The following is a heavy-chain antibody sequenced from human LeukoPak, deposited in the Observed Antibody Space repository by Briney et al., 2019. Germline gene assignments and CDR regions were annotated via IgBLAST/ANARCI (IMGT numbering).Heavy chain of an antibody. V-gene: IGHV3-53*01. CDR2: IYSGGSA. D-gene: IGHD6-19*01. J-gene: IGHJ3*02. CDR1: GFTVSSNY. Sequence: GGSLRLSCAASGFTVSSNYMSWVRQAPGKGLEWVSVIYSGGSAYYADSVKGRFTISRDNSKNTLYLQMNSLRAEDTAVYYCARVGSVAGTEAFDIWGQGTMVTVSS. CDR3: ARVGSVAGTEAFDI.